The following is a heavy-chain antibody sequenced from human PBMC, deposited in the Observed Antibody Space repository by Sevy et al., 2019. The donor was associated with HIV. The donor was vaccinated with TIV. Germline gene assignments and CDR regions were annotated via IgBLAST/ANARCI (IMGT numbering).Heavy chain of an antibody. V-gene: IGHV4-4*07. D-gene: IGHD1-26*01. CDR3: ARSKHPISGSYYALDYYYMDV. CDR1: GGSISSYY. Sequence: ETLSLTCTVSGGSISSYYWSWIRQPAGKGLEWVGRIYTSGSTNYNPSLKSRVTMSVDTSKNQFSLKLSSVTAADTAVYYCARSKHPISGSYYALDYYYMDVWGKGTTVTVSS. J-gene: IGHJ6*03. CDR2: IYTSGST.